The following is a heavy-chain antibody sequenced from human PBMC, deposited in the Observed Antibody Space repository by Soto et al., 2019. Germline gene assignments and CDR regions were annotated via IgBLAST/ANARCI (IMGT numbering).Heavy chain of an antibody. CDR3: GYCSSTSCYSNYYYYGMDV. J-gene: IGHJ6*02. D-gene: IGHD2-2*01. V-gene: IGHV5-10-1*01. CDR2: IDPSDSYT. Sequence: PGESLKISCKGSGYSFTSYWISWVRQMPGKGLEWMGRIDPSDSYTNYSPSFQGHVTISADKSISTAYLQWSSLKASDTAMYYCGYCSSTSCYSNYYYYGMDVWGQGTTVTVSS. CDR1: GYSFTSYW.